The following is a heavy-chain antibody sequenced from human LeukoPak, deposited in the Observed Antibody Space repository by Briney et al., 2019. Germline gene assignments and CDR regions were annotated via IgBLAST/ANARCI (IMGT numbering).Heavy chain of an antibody. Sequence: ASVKVSSKASGYCFTTHGISWVRQAPGQGLEWMGWVSGYNGKTDYAQKVQGRITVSTETSTSTAYMELRSLTSDDTAVYYCTRVPTMCEQQPFDIWGQGTMVTVSS. D-gene: IGHD1/OR15-1a*01. V-gene: IGHV1-18*01. CDR3: TRVPTMCEQQPFDI. CDR2: VSGYNGKT. J-gene: IGHJ3*02. CDR1: GYCFTTHG.